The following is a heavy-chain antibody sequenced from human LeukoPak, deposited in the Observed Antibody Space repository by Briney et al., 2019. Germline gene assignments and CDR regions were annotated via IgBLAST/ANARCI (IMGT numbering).Heavy chain of an antibody. J-gene: IGHJ4*02. V-gene: IGHV3-74*01. CDR3: AADPITMVRGVIIRPAVDY. Sequence: GGSLRLSCAVSGFKFSSYWMNWVRQVPGKGLMWVAHTNTNGDSANYADSVKGRFTISRDNAKNSLYLQMNSLRAEDTAVYYCAADPITMVRGVIIRPAVDYWGQGTLVTVSS. CDR1: GFKFSSYW. D-gene: IGHD3-10*01. CDR2: TNTNGDSA.